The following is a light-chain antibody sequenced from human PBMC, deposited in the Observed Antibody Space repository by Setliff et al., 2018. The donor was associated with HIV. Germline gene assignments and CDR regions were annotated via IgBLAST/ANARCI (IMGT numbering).Light chain of an antibody. Sequence: QSALTQPASVSGSPGQSITISCTGTSSDVGGFNYVSWYQHHPGKAPKLMIYEVSNRPSGVSNRFSGSKSGNTASLTISGLQAEDEADYYCCSYAGSATWVFGGGTKVTV. J-gene: IGLJ2*01. V-gene: IGLV2-14*01. CDR1: SSDVGGFNY. CDR2: EVS. CDR3: CSYAGSATWV.